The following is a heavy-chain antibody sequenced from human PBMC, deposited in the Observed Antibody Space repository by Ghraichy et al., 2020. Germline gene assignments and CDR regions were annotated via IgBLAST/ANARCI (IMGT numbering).Heavy chain of an antibody. Sequence: GGSLRLSCAASGFTFSSYGMHWVRQAPGKGLEWVAVIWYDGSNKYYADSVKGRFTISRDNSKNTLYLQMNSLRAEDTAVYYCAKVRYYDILSEFDYWGQGTLVTVSS. CDR3: AKVRYYDILSEFDY. CDR2: IWYDGSNK. V-gene: IGHV3-33*06. J-gene: IGHJ4*02. CDR1: GFTFSSYG. D-gene: IGHD3-9*01.